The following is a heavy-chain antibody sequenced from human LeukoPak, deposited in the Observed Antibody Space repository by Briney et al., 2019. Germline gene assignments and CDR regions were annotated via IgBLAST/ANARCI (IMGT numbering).Heavy chain of an antibody. D-gene: IGHD2-8*02. Sequence: PSETLSLTCTVSGGSINSTNYNWGWIRQPPRRGPEWLASVYYSGITYYNSSLKSRVSISLVTSKNQFSLKLTSVTAADTAVYYCARVGDGTGCRGFDCWGQGTLVTISS. CDR3: ARVGDGTGCRGFDC. V-gene: IGHV4-39*07. CDR2: VYYSGIT. J-gene: IGHJ4*02. CDR1: GGSINSTNYN.